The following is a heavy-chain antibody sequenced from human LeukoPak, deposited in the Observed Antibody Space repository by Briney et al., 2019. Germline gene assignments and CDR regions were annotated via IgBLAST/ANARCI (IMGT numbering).Heavy chain of an antibody. D-gene: IGHD5-18*01. CDR3: ASFRRGYSYGYRNDAFDI. Sequence: VASVKVSCKASGYTFTSYDINWVRQATGQGLEWMGWINPNSGGTNYAQKFQGRVTMTRDTSISTAYMELSRLRSDDTAVYYCASFRRGYSYGYRNDAFDIWGQETMVTVSS. CDR1: GYTFTSYD. J-gene: IGHJ3*02. CDR2: INPNSGGT. V-gene: IGHV1-2*02.